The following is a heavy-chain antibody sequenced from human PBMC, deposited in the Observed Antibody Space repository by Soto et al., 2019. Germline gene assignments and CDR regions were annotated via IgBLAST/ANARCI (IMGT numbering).Heavy chain of an antibody. J-gene: IGHJ4*02. V-gene: IGHV4-30-4*01. D-gene: IGHD2-15*01. Sequence: PSETLSLTCTVSGGSISSDDYYWTWIRQPPGEGLEWIGYIYYTGRTSSTPSLESRITIPMDTSKNQFSLNLNSVSAADTAAYYCAREGSSSPEYFDFWGPGTLVTVSS. CDR1: GGSISSDDYY. CDR3: AREGSSSPEYFDF. CDR2: IYYTGRT.